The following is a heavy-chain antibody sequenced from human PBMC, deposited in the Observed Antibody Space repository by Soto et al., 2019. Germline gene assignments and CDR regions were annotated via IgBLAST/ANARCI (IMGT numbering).Heavy chain of an antibody. CDR3: ARVEGTRTTNFYHYMDF. D-gene: IGHD2-8*01. J-gene: IGHJ6*03. CDR1: VGTFSDYN. V-gene: IGHV1-69*02. Sequence: VQLVQSGAEVKRPGSSVKVSCKAPVGTFSDYNIAWVRQARGQGLEWMGRIIPKLGITNYAHKFQDRVRITADKATSTAYMELTSLTYEDTAVYFCARVEGTRTTNFYHYMDFWGEGTAVTVS. CDR2: IIPKLGIT.